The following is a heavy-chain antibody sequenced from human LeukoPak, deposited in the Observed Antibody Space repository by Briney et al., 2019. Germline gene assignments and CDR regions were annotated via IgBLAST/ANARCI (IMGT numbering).Heavy chain of an antibody. J-gene: IGHJ4*01. CDR2: IGLSSGAR. CDR3: ARDHNYAFDY. V-gene: IGHV3-48*04. Sequence: GGSLRLSCAASGFTFSDYSMNWVRQAPGKGLEWLSYIGLSSGARYYADSVKGRFSISSDNAKNSLSLQMNSLRVDDTAVYYCARDHNYAFDYWGQGILVTVSS. D-gene: IGHD5-18*01. CDR1: GFTFSDYS.